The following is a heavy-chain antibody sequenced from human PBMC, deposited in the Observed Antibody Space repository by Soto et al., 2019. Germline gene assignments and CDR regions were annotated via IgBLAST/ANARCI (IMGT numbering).Heavy chain of an antibody. CDR2: IYYSGST. Sequence: PSETLSLTCTVSGGSISSYYWSWIRQPPGKGLEWIGYIYYSGSTNYNPSLKSRVTISVDTPKNQFSLKLSSVTAADTAVYYCARDFSMVVVAPGYWGQGTLVTVSS. CDR3: ARDFSMVVVAPGY. D-gene: IGHD3-22*01. V-gene: IGHV4-59*01. CDR1: GGSISSYY. J-gene: IGHJ4*02.